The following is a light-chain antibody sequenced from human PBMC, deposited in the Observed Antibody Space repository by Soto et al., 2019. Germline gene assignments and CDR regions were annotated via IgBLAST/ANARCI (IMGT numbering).Light chain of an antibody. J-gene: IGKJ1*01. CDR3: QPYGSSPPT. V-gene: IGKV3-20*01. CDR2: GAS. CDR1: QSISRY. Sequence: DTVLTQSTVTLSLSPGERTTLSCRASQSISRYLAWYQQKPGQGPRLLIYGASSRATGTPDRFSGSGSGTDFTLTINRLEPEDFALYYCQPYGSSPPTVGPGTQVDIK.